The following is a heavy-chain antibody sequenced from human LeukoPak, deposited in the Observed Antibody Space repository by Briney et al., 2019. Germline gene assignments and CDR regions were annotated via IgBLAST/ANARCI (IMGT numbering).Heavy chain of an antibody. CDR3: AKKDGDF. Sequence: PSQTLSLTCTVSGGSISTGSYCWSWIRQPAGKGLEWIGHIYISGNTNYNPSLKSRVTISVDTSKNQFSLKLSSVTAADTAVYYCAKKDGDFWGQGTLVSVSS. CDR2: IYISGNT. V-gene: IGHV4-61*09. CDR1: GGSISTGSYC. J-gene: IGHJ4*02.